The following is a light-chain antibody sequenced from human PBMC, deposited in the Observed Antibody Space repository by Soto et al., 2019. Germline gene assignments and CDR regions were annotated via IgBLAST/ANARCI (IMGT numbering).Light chain of an antibody. J-gene: IGKJ2*01. Sequence: EIVLTQSPATLSLSPGERATLSCRASQSVSSYLAWYQQKPGQAPRLLIYDASNRATGIPARFSGSGSVTDFTLTISSLEPEDFAVYYCQQRSHWPPTFGQGTKLEIK. CDR3: QQRSHWPPT. CDR1: QSVSSY. V-gene: IGKV3-11*01. CDR2: DAS.